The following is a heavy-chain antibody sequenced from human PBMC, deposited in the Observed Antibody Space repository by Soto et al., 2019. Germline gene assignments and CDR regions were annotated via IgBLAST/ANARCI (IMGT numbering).Heavy chain of an antibody. V-gene: IGHV5-51*01. J-gene: IGHJ5*02. CDR2: IKPGTSDI. Sequence: PGESLKISCKGVGYNFGSAWIGWVRKMPGKGLEWMGLIKPGTSDIRYSPPFRGQVTISADEAVTTAYLQWSGLKASDSAMYYCARQPGFMCDTWGQGTRVTVAS. CDR1: GYNFGSAW. CDR3: ARQPGFMCDT. D-gene: IGHD5-12*01.